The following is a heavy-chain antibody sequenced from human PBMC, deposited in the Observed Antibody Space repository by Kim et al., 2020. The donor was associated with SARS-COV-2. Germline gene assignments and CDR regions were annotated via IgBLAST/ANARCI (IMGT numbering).Heavy chain of an antibody. CDR2: INHSGST. CDR3: ARQRGRSGWDGRDY. V-gene: IGHV4-34*01. Sequence: SETLSLTCAVYGGSFSGYYWSWIRQPPGKGLEWIGEINHSGSTNYNPSLKSRVTISVDTSKNQFSLKLSSVTAADTAVYYCARQRGRSGWDGRDYWGQGTLVTVSS. D-gene: IGHD6-19*01. J-gene: IGHJ4*02. CDR1: GGSFSGYY.